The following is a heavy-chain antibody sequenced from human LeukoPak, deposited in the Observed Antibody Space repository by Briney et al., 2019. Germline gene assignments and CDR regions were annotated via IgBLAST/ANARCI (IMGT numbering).Heavy chain of an antibody. D-gene: IGHD1-26*01. Sequence: SETLSLTCTVSGGSISSSTYYWSWIRQHPGKGLEWIGYIYYSGSTYYNPSLKSRVTISVDTSKNQFSLKLSSVTAADTAVYYCAREVTVGATTFSGYDYWGQGTLVTVSS. J-gene: IGHJ4*02. CDR2: IYYSGST. CDR3: AREVTVGATTFSGYDY. V-gene: IGHV4-31*03. CDR1: GGSISSSTYY.